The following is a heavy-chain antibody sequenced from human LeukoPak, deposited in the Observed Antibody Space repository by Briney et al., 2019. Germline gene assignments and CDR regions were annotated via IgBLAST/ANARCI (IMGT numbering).Heavy chain of an antibody. V-gene: IGHV1-46*01. Sequence: GASVKVSCKASGYTFTSYYMHWVRQAPGQGLEWMGIINPSGGSTSYAQKFQGRVTMTRDMSTSTVYMELSSLRSEDTAVYYCARGGDLRFLEWLSRNFDYWGQGTLVTVSS. J-gene: IGHJ4*02. CDR1: GYTFTSYY. D-gene: IGHD3-3*01. CDR2: INPSGGST. CDR3: ARGGDLRFLEWLSRNFDY.